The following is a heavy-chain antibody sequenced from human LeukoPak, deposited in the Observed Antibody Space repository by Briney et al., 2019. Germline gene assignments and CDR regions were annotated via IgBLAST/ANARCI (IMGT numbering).Heavy chain of an antibody. CDR1: GFTFTGYP. V-gene: IGHV3-30*02. D-gene: IGHD3-10*01. CDR3: ASSGTYYSVEYFEY. J-gene: IGHJ4*02. CDR2: IRYDGSNE. Sequence: GGSLRLSCAASGFTFTGYPMHWARQPPGKGLEWVAFIRYDGSNEYYADSVKGRFTISRDNSKNTLYLQMNSLRAEDTAVYYCASSGTYYSVEYFEYWGQGISVTVSS.